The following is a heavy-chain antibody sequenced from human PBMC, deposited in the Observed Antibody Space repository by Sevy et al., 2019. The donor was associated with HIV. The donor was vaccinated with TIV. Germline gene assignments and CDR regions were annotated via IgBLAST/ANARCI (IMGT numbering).Heavy chain of an antibody. D-gene: IGHD3-10*01. CDR2: IRSKTHGGTT. CDR3: SRIRGTISPYYYFGMDV. V-gene: IGHV3-49*03. CDR1: GFTFGDYA. Sequence: GGSLRLSCTSSGFTFGDYALSWCRQAPGKGLEWVGFIRSKTHGGTTEYAASVKGRFIISRDDSKRIAYLQMNSLKTEDIGVYYCSRIRGTISPYYYFGMDVWGQGTTVTVSS. J-gene: IGHJ6*02.